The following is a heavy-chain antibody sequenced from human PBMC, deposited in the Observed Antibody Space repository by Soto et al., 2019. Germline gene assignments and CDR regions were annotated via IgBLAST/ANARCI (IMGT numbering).Heavy chain of an antibody. J-gene: IGHJ6*02. CDR3: ARDQGCSGGSCYSPRVHYYYYGMDV. CDR2: ISAYNGNT. D-gene: IGHD2-15*01. Sequence: ASVKVSCKASGYTFTSYGISWVRQAPGQGPEWMGWISAYNGNTNYAQKLQGRVTMTTDTSTSTAYMELRSLRSDDTAVYYCARDQGCSGGSCYSPRVHYYYYGMDVWGQGTTVTVSS. CDR1: GYTFTSYG. V-gene: IGHV1-18*04.